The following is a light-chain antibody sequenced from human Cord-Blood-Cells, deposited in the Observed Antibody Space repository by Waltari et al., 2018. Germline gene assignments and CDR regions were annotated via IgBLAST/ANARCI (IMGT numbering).Light chain of an antibody. CDR3: SSYTSSSTVV. V-gene: IGLV2-14*01. Sequence: QSALTQPASVSGSPGQSITISCTGTSSDVGGYNYVSWYHQHPGKAPKLMIYDASKRPSGVSNRFSGSKSGNTASLTISGLQAEDEADYYCSSYTSSSTVVFGGGTKLTVL. CDR1: SSDVGGYNY. CDR2: DAS. J-gene: IGLJ2*01.